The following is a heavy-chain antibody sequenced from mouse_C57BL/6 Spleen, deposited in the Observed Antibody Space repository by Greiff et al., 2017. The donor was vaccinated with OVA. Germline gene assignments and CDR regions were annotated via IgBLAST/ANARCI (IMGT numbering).Heavy chain of an antibody. CDR2: IDPEDGET. D-gene: IGHD1-1*01. V-gene: IGHV14-2*01. CDR1: GFNIKDYY. J-gene: IGHJ4*01. CDR3: ALITTVVGYAMDY. Sequence: VQLQQSGAELVKPGASVKLSCTASGFNIKDYYMHWVKQRTEQGLEWIGRIDPEDGETKYAPKFQGKATITADTSSKPAYLQLSSLTSEDTAVYYCALITTVVGYAMDYWGQGTSVTVSS.